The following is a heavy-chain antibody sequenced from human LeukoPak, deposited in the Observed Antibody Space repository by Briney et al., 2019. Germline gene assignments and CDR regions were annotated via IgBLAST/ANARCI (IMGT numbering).Heavy chain of an antibody. V-gene: IGHV3-11*01. CDR1: GFTFSYFY. Sequence: GGSLRLSCAASGFTFSYFYMTWIRQAPGKGLEWVSYISSSGSTIYYADSVKGRFTISRDNAKSSLYLQMNSLRAEDTAVYYCAKDANQWLGPFDYWGQGTLVTVSS. CDR2: ISSSGSTI. J-gene: IGHJ4*02. D-gene: IGHD6-19*01. CDR3: AKDANQWLGPFDY.